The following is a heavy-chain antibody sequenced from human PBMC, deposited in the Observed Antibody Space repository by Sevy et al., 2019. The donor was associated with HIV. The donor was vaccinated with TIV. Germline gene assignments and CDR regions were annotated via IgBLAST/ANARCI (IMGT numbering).Heavy chain of an antibody. CDR2: ITPNSGGT. J-gene: IGHJ4*02. V-gene: IGHV1-2*02. Sequence: ASVKVSCKASGYTFTGYYMHWVRQAPGQGLEWMGWITPNSGGTNYAQKFQGRVTMTRDTSISTAYMELSRLRSDDTAVYYSARLHYGSGRPFDYWGQGTLVTVSS. D-gene: IGHD3-10*01. CDR3: ARLHYGSGRPFDY. CDR1: GYTFTGYY.